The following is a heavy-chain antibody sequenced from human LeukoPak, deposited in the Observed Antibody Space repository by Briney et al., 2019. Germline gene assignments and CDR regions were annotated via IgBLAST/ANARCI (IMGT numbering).Heavy chain of an antibody. CDR3: AKDMGSSGYYVDY. D-gene: IGHD3-22*01. CDR1: GFTFDDYA. V-gene: IGHV3-43*02. J-gene: IGHJ4*02. CDR2: ISGDGGST. Sequence: PGGSLRLSCAASGFTFDDYAMHWVRQAPGKGLEWVSLISGDGGSTYDADSVKGRFTISRDNSKNSLYLQMKSLRTEDTALYYCAKDMGSSGYYVDYWGQGTLVTVYS.